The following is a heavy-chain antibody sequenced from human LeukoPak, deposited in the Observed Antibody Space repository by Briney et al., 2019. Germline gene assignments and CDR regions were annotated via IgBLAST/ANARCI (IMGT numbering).Heavy chain of an antibody. Sequence: GALRLSCAASGFTFSSYAMSWVRQAPGKGLEWVSTISTSGGSTYYADSVKGRFTISGDKSKNTLYLQMNSLRADDTAVYYCAKGTSWINPYYYMDVWGKGTTVTVSS. CDR3: AKGTSWINPYYYMDV. J-gene: IGHJ6*03. D-gene: IGHD2-2*01. CDR2: ISTSGGST. V-gene: IGHV3-23*01. CDR1: GFTFSSYA.